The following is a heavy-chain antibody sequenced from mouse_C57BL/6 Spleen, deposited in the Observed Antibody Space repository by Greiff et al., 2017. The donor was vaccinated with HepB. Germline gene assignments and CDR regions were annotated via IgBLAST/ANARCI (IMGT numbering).Heavy chain of an antibody. CDR2: IHPNSGST. CDR3: AKYYGSSDWYFDD. CDR1: GYTFTSYW. Sequence: QVQLQQPGAELVKPGASVKLSCKASGYTFTSYWMHWVKQRPGQGLEWIGMIHPNSGSTNYNEKFKSKATLTVDKSSSTAYMQLSSLTSEDSAVYYCAKYYGSSDWYFDDWGTGTTVTVSS. V-gene: IGHV1-64*01. J-gene: IGHJ1*03. D-gene: IGHD1-1*01.